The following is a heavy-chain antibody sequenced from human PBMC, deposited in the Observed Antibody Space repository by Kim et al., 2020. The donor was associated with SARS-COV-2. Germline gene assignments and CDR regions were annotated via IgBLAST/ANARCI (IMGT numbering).Heavy chain of an antibody. V-gene: IGHV3-73*01. D-gene: IGHD3-10*01. CDR2: IRSKANSYAT. CDR3: TRHGFGYYYGMDV. CDR1: GFTFSGSA. J-gene: IGHJ6*02. Sequence: GGSLRLSCAASGFTFSGSAMHWVRQASGKGLEWVGRIRSKANSYATAYAASVKGRFTISRDDSKNTTCLQMNSLKTEDTAVYYCTRHGFGYYYGMDVWGQGTTVTVSS.